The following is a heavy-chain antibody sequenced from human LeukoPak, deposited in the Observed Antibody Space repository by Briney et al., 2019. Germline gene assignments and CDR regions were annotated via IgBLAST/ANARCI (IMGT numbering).Heavy chain of an antibody. D-gene: IGHD6-19*01. CDR3: ARDTAVAGTYYYYYYMDV. CDR2: ISSSSSYI. J-gene: IGHJ6*03. V-gene: IGHV3-21*01. CDR1: GSAFSTYG. Sequence: GRSLRLSCAASGSAFSTYGMHWVRQAPGKGLEWVSSISSSSSYIYYADSVKGRFTISRDNAKNSLYLQMNSLRAEDTAVYYCARDTAVAGTYYYYYYMDVWGKGTTVTVSS.